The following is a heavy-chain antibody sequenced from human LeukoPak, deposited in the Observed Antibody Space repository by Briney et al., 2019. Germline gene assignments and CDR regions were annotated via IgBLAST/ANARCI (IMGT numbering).Heavy chain of an antibody. V-gene: IGHV3-48*01. Sequence: PGGSLRLSCAASGFTFSSYSMNWVREAPGKGLERVSYISSSSSTIYYADSVKGRFTISRDNAKNSLYLQMNSLRAEDTAVYYCARGYWNGDYWGQGTLVTVSS. J-gene: IGHJ4*02. D-gene: IGHD1-1*01. CDR1: GFTFSSYS. CDR2: ISSSSSTI. CDR3: ARGYWNGDY.